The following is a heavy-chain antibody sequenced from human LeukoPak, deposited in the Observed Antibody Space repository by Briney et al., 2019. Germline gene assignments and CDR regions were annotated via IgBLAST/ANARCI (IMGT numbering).Heavy chain of an antibody. D-gene: IGHD2-21*02. CDR2: INHSGST. J-gene: IGHJ5*02. CDR3: ARGDIVVVTAIRWFDP. Sequence: SETLSLTCAVYGGSFSGYYWSWLRQPPGKGLEWIGEINHSGSTNYNPSLKSRVTISVDTSKNQFSLKLSSVTAADTAVYYCARGDIVVVTAIRWFDPWGQGTLVTVSS. CDR1: GGSFSGYY. V-gene: IGHV4-34*01.